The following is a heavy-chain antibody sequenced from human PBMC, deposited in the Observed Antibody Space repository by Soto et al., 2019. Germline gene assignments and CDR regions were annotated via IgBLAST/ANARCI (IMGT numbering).Heavy chain of an antibody. CDR3: AKFQARTYYDFWSGPFDY. V-gene: IGHV3-23*01. CDR2: ISGSSSVT. D-gene: IGHD3-3*01. CDR1: GFTFSNYA. J-gene: IGHJ4*02. Sequence: SLRLSCTTSGFTFSNYAMSWVRQPPGKGLEWASTISGSSSVTYYADSVKGRFTISRDNSKNTVFLQMNGLRAEDTAVYYCAKFQARTYYDFWSGPFDYWGQGTLVTVSS.